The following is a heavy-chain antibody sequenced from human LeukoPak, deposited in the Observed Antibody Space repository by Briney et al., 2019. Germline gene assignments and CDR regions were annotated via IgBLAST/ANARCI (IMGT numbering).Heavy chain of an antibody. CDR2: IWYDGSNK. V-gene: IGHV3-33*01. D-gene: IGHD6-13*01. Sequence: GGSLRLSCAASGFTFGDYAMSWFRQAPGQGLEWVAVIWYDGSNKYYADSVKGRFTISRDNSKNTLYLQMNSLRAEDTAVYYCARSKGIAAAISNWFDPWGQGTLVTVSS. CDR1: GFTFGDYA. CDR3: ARSKGIAAAISNWFDP. J-gene: IGHJ5*02.